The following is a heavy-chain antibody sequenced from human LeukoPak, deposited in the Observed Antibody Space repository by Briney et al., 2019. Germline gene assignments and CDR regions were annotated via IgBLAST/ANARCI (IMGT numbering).Heavy chain of an antibody. CDR3: ARSQITFGGVIVIYFDY. CDR1: GYTFTSYD. CDR2: MNPNSGNT. V-gene: IGHV1-8*03. J-gene: IGHJ4*02. Sequence: ASVKASCKASGYTFTSYDINWVRQATGQGLEWMGWMNPNSGNTGYAQKFQGRATITRNTSISTAYMELSSLRSEDTAVYYCARSQITFGGVIVIYFDYWGQGTLVTVSS. D-gene: IGHD3-16*02.